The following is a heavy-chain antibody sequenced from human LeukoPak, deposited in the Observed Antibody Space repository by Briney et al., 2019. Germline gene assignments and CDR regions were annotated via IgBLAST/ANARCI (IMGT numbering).Heavy chain of an antibody. D-gene: IGHD4-17*01. V-gene: IGHV3-23*01. CDR3: ARDPNGDYVGAFDM. CDR1: GFTFSDFA. Sequence: GGSLRLSCTASGFTFSDFAMMWLRQSPGKGPEWVAAIRGGGGGAFYADSVRGRSTISRDNSKNTLFLQMNSLRAEDTAVYYCARDPNGDYVGAFDMWGPGTTVTVSS. J-gene: IGHJ3*02. CDR2: IRGGGGGA.